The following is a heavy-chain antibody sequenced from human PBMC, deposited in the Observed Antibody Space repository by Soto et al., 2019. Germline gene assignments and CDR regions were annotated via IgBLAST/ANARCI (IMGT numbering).Heavy chain of an antibody. CDR1: GYTFTGYY. D-gene: IGHD2-2*01. CDR2: INPNSGGT. CDR3: ARGWAVVVPAAMSGNWFDP. J-gene: IGHJ5*02. Sequence: GASVKVSCKASGYTFTGYYMHWVRQAPGQGLEWMGWINPNSGGTNYAQKFQGWVTMTRDTSISTAYMELSRLRSDDTAVYYCARGWAVVVPAAMSGNWFDPWGQGTLVTVSS. V-gene: IGHV1-2*04.